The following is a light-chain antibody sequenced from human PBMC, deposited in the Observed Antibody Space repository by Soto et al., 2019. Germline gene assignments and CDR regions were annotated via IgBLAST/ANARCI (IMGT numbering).Light chain of an antibody. CDR3: MQNTQFPLT. J-gene: IGKJ4*01. Sequence: EIVMTQSPLSSAVTLGQPASISCGSSQSLVHSDGNTYLSWLHVGPGQSPRPLIYRVSDRFPGVPDRFNGSGAETNFTLKISRVEAEEVGTYYCMQNTQFPLTFGGGTKVEI. V-gene: IGKV2-24*01. CDR1: QSLVHSDGNTY. CDR2: RVS.